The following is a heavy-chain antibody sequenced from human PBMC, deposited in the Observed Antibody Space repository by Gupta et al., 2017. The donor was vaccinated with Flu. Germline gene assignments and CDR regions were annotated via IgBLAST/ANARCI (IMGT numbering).Heavy chain of an antibody. CDR1: GGSITTPHYW. V-gene: IGHV4-39*01. CDR3: ARTVTGFPNWFDP. J-gene: IGHJ5*02. CDR2: ISYGGTT. Sequence: QLQLQGSGPRLVKTSETLSLTCTVSGGSITTPHYWSSWIRQPPSKGLEGIVSISYGGTTDYNPSLRSRVTISADTSKNQFSLKVNSVTAADTAVYFCARTVTGFPNWFDPWGQGTRVAVSA. D-gene: IGHD5-18*01.